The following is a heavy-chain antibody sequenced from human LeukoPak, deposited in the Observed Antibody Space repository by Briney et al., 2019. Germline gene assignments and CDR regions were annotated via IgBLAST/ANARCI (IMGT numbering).Heavy chain of an antibody. CDR1: GGSISSYY. Sequence: SETLSLTYTVSGGSISSYYWSWIRQPPGKGLEWIGYIYYSGSTNYNPSLKSRVTISVDTSKNQFSLKLSSVTAADTAVYYCARGGSLSGSYSYYFDYWGQGTLVTVSS. J-gene: IGHJ4*02. D-gene: IGHD1-26*01. CDR2: IYYSGST. CDR3: ARGGSLSGSYSYYFDY. V-gene: IGHV4-59*01.